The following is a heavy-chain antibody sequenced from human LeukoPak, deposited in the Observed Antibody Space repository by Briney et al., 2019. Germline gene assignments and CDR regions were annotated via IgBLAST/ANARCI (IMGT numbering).Heavy chain of an antibody. CDR1: GGSISIYY. CDR2: VYHSGNT. D-gene: IGHD4-17*01. CDR3: ARRISGDYGNWLDP. J-gene: IGHJ5*02. V-gene: IGHV4-59*01. Sequence: PSETLSLTCTVSGGSISIYYWNWIRQPPGKRLEWIGSVYHSGNTNYNPSLGSRVTMSVDTSKNQFSLKLNSVTATDTAVYYCARRISGDYGNWLDPWGQGTPVTVSS.